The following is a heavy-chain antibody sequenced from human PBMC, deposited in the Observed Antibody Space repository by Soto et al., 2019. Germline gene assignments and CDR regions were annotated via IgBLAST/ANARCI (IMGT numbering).Heavy chain of an antibody. V-gene: IGHV4-39*01. CDR1: GYSITSYSFS. CDR3: ARHSGYDAFDI. J-gene: IGHJ3*02. Sequence: SETLSITCTVSGYSITSYSFSWGWIRQPPGKGLEWIGSIYYSGSTYYNPSLKSRVTISVDTSKNQFSLKLSSVTAADTAVYYCARHSGYDAFDIWGQGTMVT. CDR2: IYYSGST. D-gene: IGHD1-26*01.